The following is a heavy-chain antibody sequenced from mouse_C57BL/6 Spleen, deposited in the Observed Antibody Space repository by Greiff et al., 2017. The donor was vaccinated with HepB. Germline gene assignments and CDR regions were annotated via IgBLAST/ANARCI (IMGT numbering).Heavy chain of an antibody. D-gene: IGHD1-1*01. CDR2: IYPGSGST. CDR3: ARISITTVVGELAY. J-gene: IGHJ3*01. Sequence: VQLQQSGAELVKPGASVKMSCKASGYTFTSYWITWVKQRPGQGLEWIGDIYPGSGSTNYNEKFKSKATLTVDTSSSTAYMQLRSLTSEDSAVYYCARISITTVVGELAYWGQGTLVTVSA. V-gene: IGHV1-55*01. CDR1: GYTFTSYW.